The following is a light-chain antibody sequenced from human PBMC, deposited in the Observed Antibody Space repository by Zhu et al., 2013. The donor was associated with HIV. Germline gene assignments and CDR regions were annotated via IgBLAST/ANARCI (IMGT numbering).Light chain of an antibody. CDR2: DAS. CDR3: QQFKSYPRT. V-gene: IGKV1-13*02. CDR1: QDINSA. J-gene: IGKJ2*01. Sequence: AIRMTQSPSSFSASTGDRVTISCRASQDINSALAWYQQKPDKPPNLLIYDASSLHTGVPSRFSGSESGTDFTLTISSLQPEDFATYYCQQFKSYPRTFGQGTKLEIK.